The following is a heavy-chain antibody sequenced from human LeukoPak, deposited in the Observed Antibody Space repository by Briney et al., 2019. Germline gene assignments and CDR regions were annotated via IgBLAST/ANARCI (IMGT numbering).Heavy chain of an antibody. Sequence: GGSLRLSCAASGFTFSDYYMSWIRQAPGKGLVWVSQICTDETTIRYADSVKGRFTISRDNAKNTLYLQMSSLRVEDTAVYYCVRGVPVTPGIDYWGQGTLVTVSS. CDR2: ICTDETTI. D-gene: IGHD2-2*01. CDR1: GFTFSDYY. CDR3: VRGVPVTPGIDY. V-gene: IGHV3-74*01. J-gene: IGHJ4*02.